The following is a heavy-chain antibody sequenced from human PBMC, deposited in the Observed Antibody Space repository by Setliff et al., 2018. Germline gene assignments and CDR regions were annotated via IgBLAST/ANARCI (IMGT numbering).Heavy chain of an antibody. CDR2: IYSSGNI. J-gene: IGHJ4*02. CDR3: ARQRRIWNDLDYFDY. CDR1: GGSISSGSYY. V-gene: IGHV4-61*09. D-gene: IGHD1-1*01. Sequence: SETLSLTCAVSGGSISSGSYYWSWLRQPAGKGLEWIGHIYSSGNINYNPSLVSRVTISIDTSKSQFSLRLSSVTAADTAVYYCARQRRIWNDLDYFDYWGQGTLVTVSS.